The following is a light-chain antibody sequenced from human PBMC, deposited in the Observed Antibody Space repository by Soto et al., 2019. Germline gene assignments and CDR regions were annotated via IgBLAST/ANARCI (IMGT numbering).Light chain of an antibody. Sequence: QSALTQPASVSGSPGQSITISCTGTSSDIGTYNLVSWYQHYPGKAPKLMIYEGIKRPSGVSNRFSGSKSGNTASLTVSGLQAEDEADYYCSSYSSVTTLWVFGGGTKLTVL. V-gene: IGLV2-14*02. CDR2: EGI. CDR3: SSYSSVTTLWV. J-gene: IGLJ3*02. CDR1: SSDIGTYNL.